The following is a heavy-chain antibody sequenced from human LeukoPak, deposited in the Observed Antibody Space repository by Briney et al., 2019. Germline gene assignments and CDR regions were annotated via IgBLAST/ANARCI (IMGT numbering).Heavy chain of an antibody. J-gene: IGHJ3*02. V-gene: IGHV3-23*01. CDR1: GFTFSGSA. CDR3: AKGGGWYFDGIDI. CDR2: ISGNGGAT. D-gene: IGHD6-19*01. Sequence: GGSLRLSCEVPGFTFSGSAMNWVRQAPGKGLEWVSVISGNGGATYYADSVKGRFTISRDNSKNTLYLQMNSLRAEDTAVYYCAKGGGWYFDGIDIWGHGTMVAVSS.